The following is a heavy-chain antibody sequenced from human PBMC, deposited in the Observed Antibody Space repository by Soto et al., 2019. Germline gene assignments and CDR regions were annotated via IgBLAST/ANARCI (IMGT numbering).Heavy chain of an antibody. V-gene: IGHV3-15*01. D-gene: IGHD3-3*01. J-gene: IGHJ4*02. CDR2: IKSKTDGGTI. CDR3: TTSGFGFWSGFSGFDY. Sequence: PGGSLRLSCAASGFTFNNAWMSWVRQAPGKGLEWVGRIKSKTDGGTIDYAAPVKGRFTISRDDSKNTLYLQMNSLKTEDTAVYYCTTSGFGFWSGFSGFDYWGQGTLVTVSS. CDR1: GFTFNNAW.